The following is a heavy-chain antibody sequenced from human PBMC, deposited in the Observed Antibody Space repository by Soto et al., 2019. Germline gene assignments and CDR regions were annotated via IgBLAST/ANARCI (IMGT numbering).Heavy chain of an antibody. J-gene: IGHJ6*02. D-gene: IGHD4-17*01. CDR1: GGSISSGGYY. CDR2: IYYSGST. CDR3: ARGRTVTYGMDV. Sequence: QVQLQESGPGLVKPSQTLSLTCTVSGGSISSGGYYWSWIRQHPGKGLEWIGYIYYSGSTYYNPSLKSRDTIPVASSKNQFSLKLSSVTAADPAVYYCARGRTVTYGMDVWGQGTTVTVSS. V-gene: IGHV4-31*03.